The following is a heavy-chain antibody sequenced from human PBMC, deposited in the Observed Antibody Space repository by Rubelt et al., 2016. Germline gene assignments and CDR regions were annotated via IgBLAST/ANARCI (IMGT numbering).Heavy chain of an antibody. CDR1: GLTVRSNY. Sequence: PGGSLRLSCGASGLTVRSNYMSWVRQAPGRELQWVSLFHSGGRTYYADSAKGRFTISRHNSNNTLYLQMNSLRAEDTALYYCARLPQGSYGWVDYWGQGTLVTVSS. CDR3: ARLPQGSYGWVDY. J-gene: IGHJ4*02. CDR2: FHSGGRT. D-gene: IGHD5-18*01. V-gene: IGHV3-53*01.